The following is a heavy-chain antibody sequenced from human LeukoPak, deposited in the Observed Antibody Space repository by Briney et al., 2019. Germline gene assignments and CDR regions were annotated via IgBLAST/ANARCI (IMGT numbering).Heavy chain of an antibody. CDR3: ARGKLKKDIVVVPAAIPGYYYYMDV. D-gene: IGHD2-2*01. Sequence: ASVKVSCKASGGTFSSYTINWVRQAPGQGLEWMGGIIPIFGTANYAQKFQGRVTITTDESTSTAYMELSSLRAEDTAVYYCARGKLKKDIVVVPAAIPGYYYYMDVWGKGTTVTVSS. V-gene: IGHV1-69*05. CDR1: GGTFSSYT. J-gene: IGHJ6*03. CDR2: IIPIFGTA.